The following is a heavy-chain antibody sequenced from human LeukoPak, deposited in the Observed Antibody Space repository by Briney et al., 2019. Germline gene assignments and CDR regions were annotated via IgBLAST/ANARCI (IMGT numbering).Heavy chain of an antibody. D-gene: IGHD2-15*01. CDR1: GGSFSGYY. V-gene: IGHV4-59*01. CDR2: IYYSGST. J-gene: IGHJ4*02. Sequence: SETLSLTCAVYGGSFSGYYWSWIRQPPGKGLEWIGYIYYSGSTNYNPSLKSRVTISVDTSKNQFSLKLSSVTAADTAVYYCARGNGYCSGGSCYRWDYWGQGTLVTVSS. CDR3: ARGNGYCSGGSCYRWDY.